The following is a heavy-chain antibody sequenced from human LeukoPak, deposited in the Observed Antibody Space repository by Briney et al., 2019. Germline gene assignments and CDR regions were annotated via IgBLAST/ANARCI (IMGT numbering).Heavy chain of an antibody. CDR2: IYHSGST. V-gene: IGHV4-38-2*01. J-gene: IGHJ4*02. CDR3: AGLIYDSFDY. CDR1: GYSISSGYY. Sequence: SETLSLTCAVSGYSISSGYYWGWIRQPPGKGLEWIGSIYHSGSTYHNPSLKSRVTISVDTSKNQFSLKLSSVTAADTAVYYCAGLIYDSFDYWGQGTLVTVSS. D-gene: IGHD5/OR15-5a*01.